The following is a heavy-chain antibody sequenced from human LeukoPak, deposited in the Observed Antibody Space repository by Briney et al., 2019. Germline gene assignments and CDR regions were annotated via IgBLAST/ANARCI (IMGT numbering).Heavy chain of an antibody. V-gene: IGHV4-34*01. J-gene: IGHJ6*03. CDR1: GGSFSGYY. D-gene: IGHD3-3*01. CDR3: ARARAIFGVVIIHYYYYMDV. CDR2: INHSGST. Sequence: PSETLSLTCAVYGGSFSGYYWSCIRQPPGKGLEWIGEINHSGSTNYNPSLKSRVTISVDTSKNQFSLKLSSVTAADTAVYYCARARAIFGVVIIHYYYYMDVWGKGTTVTVSS.